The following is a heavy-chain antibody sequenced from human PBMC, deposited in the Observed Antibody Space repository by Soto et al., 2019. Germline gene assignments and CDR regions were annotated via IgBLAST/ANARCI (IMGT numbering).Heavy chain of an antibody. CDR3: AIPRMGVYGGNPDDY. D-gene: IGHD4-17*01. CDR1: GGTFSSYT. CDR2: IIPILGIA. J-gene: IGHJ4*02. V-gene: IGHV1-69*02. Sequence: QVQLVQSGAEVKKPGSSVKVSCKASGGTFSSYTISWVRQAPGQGLEWMGRIIPILGIANYAQKFQGRVTITADKSTSTAYMELSSLRSEDTAVYYCAIPRMGVYGGNPDDYWGQGTLVTVSS.